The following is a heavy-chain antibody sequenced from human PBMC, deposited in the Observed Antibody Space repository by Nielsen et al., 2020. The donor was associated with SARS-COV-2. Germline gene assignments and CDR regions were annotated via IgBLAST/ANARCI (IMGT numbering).Heavy chain of an antibody. Sequence: SVKVSCKASGGTFSSDAFSWVRQAPGQGLEWVGTIIIIFDTANYAQKFQGRATITADESTSTAYMELSSLRSEDTAVYYCAREPGYSYGYDNWYFDLWGRGTLVTVSS. CDR1: GGTFSSDA. CDR3: AREPGYSYGYDNWYFDL. D-gene: IGHD5-18*01. CDR2: IIIIFDTA. V-gene: IGHV1-69*13. J-gene: IGHJ2*01.